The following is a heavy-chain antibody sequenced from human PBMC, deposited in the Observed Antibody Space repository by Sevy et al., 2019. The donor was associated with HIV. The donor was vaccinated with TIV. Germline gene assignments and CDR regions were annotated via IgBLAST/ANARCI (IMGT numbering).Heavy chain of an antibody. J-gene: IGHJ4*02. Sequence: GGSLRLSCAASGFSLNNYWMNWVRQAPGKGLEWVANIKQDGSVKYYVDSVKGRFTISRDNARNLLYLQMNSLRVEYTALYYCVRAIAAAGSFWGQGTLVTVSS. CDR2: IKQDGSVK. V-gene: IGHV3-7*01. CDR1: GFSLNNYW. CDR3: VRAIAAAGSF. D-gene: IGHD6-13*01.